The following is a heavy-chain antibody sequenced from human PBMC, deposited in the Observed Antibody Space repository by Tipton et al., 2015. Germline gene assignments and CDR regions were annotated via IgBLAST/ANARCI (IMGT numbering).Heavy chain of an antibody. V-gene: IGHV4-59*01. CDR1: GGSISPYY. CDR2: IYYSGST. J-gene: IGHJ5*01. D-gene: IGHD5-12*01. Sequence: TLSLTCTVSGGSISPYYWSWIRQLPGKGLEWIGYIYYSGSTSYNPSLKSRVTISVDTSKNQFSLRLTSVTAADTAVYYCARGRDSGYVLGHWFDSWGQGTLVTVSS. CDR3: ARGRDSGYVLGHWFDS.